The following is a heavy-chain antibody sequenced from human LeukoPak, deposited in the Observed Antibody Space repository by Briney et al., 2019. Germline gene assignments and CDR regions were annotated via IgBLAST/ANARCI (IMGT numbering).Heavy chain of an antibody. D-gene: IGHD3-9*01. CDR2: INPNSGGT. CDR3: TRDLTISGPIGI. CDR1: GYTFTGYY. Sequence: ASVKASCKASGYTFTGYYMHWVRQAPGQGLEWMGWINPNSGGTNYAQDFQGRVTITRDTSINTAYMELSRLRSDDTAKYYCTRDLTISGPIGIWGQGTLVTVSA. V-gene: IGHV1-2*02. J-gene: IGHJ4*02.